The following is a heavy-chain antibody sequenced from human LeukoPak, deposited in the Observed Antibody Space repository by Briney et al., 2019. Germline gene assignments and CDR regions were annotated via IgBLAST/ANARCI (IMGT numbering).Heavy chain of an antibody. Sequence: SETLSLTCAVYGGSFGGYYWSWIRQPPGKGLEWIGEINHSGSTNYNPSLKSRVTISVDTSKNQFSLKLSSVTAADTAVYYCARGFSSWVSYFDYWGQGTLVTVSS. V-gene: IGHV4-34*01. CDR3: ARGFSSWVSYFDY. D-gene: IGHD6-13*01. J-gene: IGHJ4*02. CDR2: INHSGST. CDR1: GGSFGGYY.